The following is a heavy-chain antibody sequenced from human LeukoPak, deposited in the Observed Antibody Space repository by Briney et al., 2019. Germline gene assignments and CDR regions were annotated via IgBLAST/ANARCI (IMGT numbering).Heavy chain of an antibody. D-gene: IGHD2-2*03. J-gene: IGHJ4*02. CDR3: ARRSVAIVFDY. V-gene: IGHV4-39*01. CDR2: IGYSGST. Sequence: SETLSLTCTVSGGSISGTSYYWGWIRQPPGKGLEWIGSIGYSGSTYYNPSLKSRVTISVDTSKNQFSLKLTSVTVTDTAVYYCARRSVAIVFDYWGQGTLVTVSS. CDR1: GGSISGTSYY.